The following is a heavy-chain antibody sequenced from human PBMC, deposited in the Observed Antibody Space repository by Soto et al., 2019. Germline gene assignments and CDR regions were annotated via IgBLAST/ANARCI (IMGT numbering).Heavy chain of an antibody. Sequence: ASVKVSCKASGGTFSSYAISWVRQAPGQGLEWMGGIIPIFGTANYAQKFQGRVTITADESTSTAYMELSSLRSEDTAVYYCARKYYYGSGSYPLDYWGQGTLVTVSS. CDR1: GGTFSSYA. CDR2: IIPIFGTA. J-gene: IGHJ4*02. CDR3: ARKYYYGSGSYPLDY. D-gene: IGHD3-10*01. V-gene: IGHV1-69*13.